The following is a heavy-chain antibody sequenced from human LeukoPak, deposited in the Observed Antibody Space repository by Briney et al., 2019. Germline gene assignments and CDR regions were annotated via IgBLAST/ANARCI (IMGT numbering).Heavy chain of an antibody. V-gene: IGHV4-38-2*01. CDR1: GYSISSDYY. CDR2: IYHSGST. J-gene: IGHJ5*02. CDR3: ARCAPAFGDYYDSALFDP. D-gene: IGHD3-22*01. Sequence: SETLSLTCAVSGYSISSDYYWGWIRQPPGQGLEWIGSIYHSGSTYYNPSLKSRVTISVDTSKNQFSLKLSSVTAADTAVYYCARCAPAFGDYYDSALFDPWGQGTLVTVSS.